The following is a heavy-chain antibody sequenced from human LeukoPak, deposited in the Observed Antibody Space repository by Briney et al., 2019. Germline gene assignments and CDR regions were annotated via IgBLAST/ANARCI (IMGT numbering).Heavy chain of an antibody. V-gene: IGHV4-59*08. Sequence: SETLSLTCTVSGGSISSYYWSWIRQPPGKGLEWIGHMYYSGNTDYNPSLKSRVTISIDTSKNQFSLKLSSVTAADTAVYYCARRNYGSGSYDYWGQGTLVTVSS. CDR3: ARRNYGSGSYDY. J-gene: IGHJ4*02. CDR1: GGSISSYY. CDR2: MYYSGNT. D-gene: IGHD3-10*01.